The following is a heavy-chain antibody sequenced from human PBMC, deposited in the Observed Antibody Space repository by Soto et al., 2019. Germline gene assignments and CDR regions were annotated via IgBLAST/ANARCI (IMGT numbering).Heavy chain of an antibody. CDR3: AKESRGIAPTVTGY. D-gene: IGHD6-13*01. CDR1: GFTFSNYA. V-gene: IGHV3-23*01. Sequence: EVQLLESGGGLVQPGGSLRLSCAASGFTFSNYAMSWVHQAPGKGLEWVSAIVGGGDSTYYADSVKGRFTISRDNSKNTLHLQMNSLRAEDTAVYFCAKESRGIAPTVTGYWGQGTLVTVSS. CDR2: IVGGGDST. J-gene: IGHJ4*02.